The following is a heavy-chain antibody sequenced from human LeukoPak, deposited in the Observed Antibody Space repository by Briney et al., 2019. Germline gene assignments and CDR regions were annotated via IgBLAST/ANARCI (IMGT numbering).Heavy chain of an antibody. Sequence: SETLSLTCVVCVWSFSDYYWTWIRQPPGKGLEWIGELNHSGRTNYNPSLESRVTISVDTSKNQFSLMLSSMTAADTAIYYCAKRPPPDAYGSPHLDLWGQGTLVTVSS. CDR1: VWSFSDYY. D-gene: IGHD4-17*01. CDR3: AKRPPPDAYGSPHLDL. CDR2: LNHSGRT. V-gene: IGHV4-34*01. J-gene: IGHJ5*02.